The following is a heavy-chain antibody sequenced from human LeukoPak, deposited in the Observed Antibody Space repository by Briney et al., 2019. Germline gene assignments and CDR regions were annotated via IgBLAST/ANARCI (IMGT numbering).Heavy chain of an antibody. CDR2: ISGSSSTI. CDR3: ARDRGDYGDCHDY. CDR1: GFTFSTYS. V-gene: IGHV3-48*04. J-gene: IGHJ4*02. Sequence: PGGSLRLSCAASGFTFSTYSMNWVRQAPGKGLEWVSYISGSSSTIYYADSVKGRFTISRDNAKNSLYLQMNSVRAEDTAVYYCARDRGDYGDCHDYWGQGTLVTVSS. D-gene: IGHD4-17*01.